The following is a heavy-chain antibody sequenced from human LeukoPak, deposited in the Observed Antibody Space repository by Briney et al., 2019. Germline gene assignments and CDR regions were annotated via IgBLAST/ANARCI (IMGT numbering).Heavy chain of an antibody. CDR1: GFTFSTYA. D-gene: IGHD2-2*01. Sequence: GGSLRLSCAASGFTFSTYAMSWVRQAPGKGLEWVSAICGSDGSRYYADSVKGRFTISRDNSKNTLYLQMDSLRGEDTALYYCAKGGSPSCYSSSGYWGQGTLVTVSS. J-gene: IGHJ4*02. CDR2: ICGSDGSR. V-gene: IGHV3-23*01. CDR3: AKGGSPSCYSSSGY.